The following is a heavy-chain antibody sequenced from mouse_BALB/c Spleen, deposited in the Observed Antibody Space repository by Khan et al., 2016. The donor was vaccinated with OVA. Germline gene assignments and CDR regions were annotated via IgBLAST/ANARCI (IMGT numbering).Heavy chain of an antibody. CDR1: GYSITSDYA. V-gene: IGHV3-2*02. Sequence: VQLKQSGPGLVKPSQSLSLTCTVTGYSITSDYAWNWLRQFPGNKLEWMGYITYSGNTNYNPSLKSRISITRDTSKNQFFLQLNSVTTKDTATYYCARVYGGDFDYWGQGTTLTVSA. J-gene: IGHJ2*01. CDR3: ARVYGGDFDY. CDR2: ITYSGNT. D-gene: IGHD2-10*02.